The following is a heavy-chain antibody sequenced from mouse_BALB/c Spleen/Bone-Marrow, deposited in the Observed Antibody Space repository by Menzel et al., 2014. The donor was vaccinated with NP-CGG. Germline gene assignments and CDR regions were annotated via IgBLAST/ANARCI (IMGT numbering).Heavy chain of an antibody. J-gene: IGHJ4*01. V-gene: IGHV14-3*02. CDR1: GFNIKDTY. CDR2: IDPANGNT. D-gene: IGHD2-3*01. CDR3: ARGLLQYYYAMDY. Sequence: ELVKPGASVKLSCTASGFNIKDTYMHWVKQRPEQGLEWIGRIDPANGNTKYDPKFQGKATITADTSSNTAYLQLSSLTSEDTAVYYCARGLLQYYYAMDYWGQGTSVTVSS.